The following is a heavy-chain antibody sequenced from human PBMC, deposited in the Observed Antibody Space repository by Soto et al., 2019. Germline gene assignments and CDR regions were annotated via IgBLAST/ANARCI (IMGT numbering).Heavy chain of an antibody. CDR2: IIPMFGTA. Sequence: QVQLVQSGAEVKKPESSVKVSCKAPAGTFSTYAISWVRQAPGQGLEWMGGIIPMFGTANYAQRFQDRVTITADESTNTVYMTLSSLRSEYTAVYFCASGIQLWLRRINNGYSGWGQGNLVTVSS. V-gene: IGHV1-69*12. CDR1: AGTFSTYA. CDR3: ASGIQLWLRRINNGYSG. D-gene: IGHD5-18*01. J-gene: IGHJ4*02.